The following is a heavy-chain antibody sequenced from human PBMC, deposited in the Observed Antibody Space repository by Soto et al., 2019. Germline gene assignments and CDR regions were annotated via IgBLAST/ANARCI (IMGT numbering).Heavy chain of an antibody. CDR2: IYYSGST. CDR3: ARGSRLLWFGVGNDWFDP. CDR1: GGSIRSGDYY. J-gene: IGHJ5*02. V-gene: IGHV4-30-4*01. D-gene: IGHD3-10*01. Sequence: QVQLQESGPGLVKPSQTLSLTCTVSGGSIRSGDYYWSWLRQPPGTGLEWIGDIYYSGSTYYNPSLKRRVNISVDTSKNQFSLKLSSLTAADTAVYYCARGSRLLWFGVGNDWFDPWGQGTLVTVSS.